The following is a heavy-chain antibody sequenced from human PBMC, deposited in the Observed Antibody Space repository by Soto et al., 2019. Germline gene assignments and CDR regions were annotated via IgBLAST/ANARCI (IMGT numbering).Heavy chain of an antibody. V-gene: IGHV3-23*01. CDR3: AKVATGNDYYGSGSHPPDWFDP. CDR2: ISGSGGST. J-gene: IGHJ5*02. Sequence: GGSLRLSCAASGFTFSSYAMSWVRQAPGKGLEWVSAISGSGGSTYYADSVKGRFTISRDDSKNTLYLQMNSLRAEDTAVYYCAKVATGNDYYGSGSHPPDWFDPWGQGTLVTVSS. CDR1: GFTFSSYA. D-gene: IGHD3-10*01.